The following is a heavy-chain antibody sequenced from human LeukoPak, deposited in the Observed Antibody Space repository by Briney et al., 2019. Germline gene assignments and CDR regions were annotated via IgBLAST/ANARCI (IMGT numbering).Heavy chain of an antibody. V-gene: IGHV4-59*08. CDR2: IYYSGST. CDR1: GGSISSYY. D-gene: IGHD4-17*01. CDR3: AGGTTVTTPDY. Sequence: PSETLSLTCTVSGGSISSYYWSWIRQPPGKGLEWIGYIYYSGSTNYNPSLKSRVTISIDTSKNQFSLKLSSVTAADTAVYYCAGGTTVTTPDYWGQGTLVTVSS. J-gene: IGHJ4*02.